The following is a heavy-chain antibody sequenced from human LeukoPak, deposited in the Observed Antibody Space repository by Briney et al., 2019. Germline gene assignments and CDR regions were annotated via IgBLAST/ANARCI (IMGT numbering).Heavy chain of an antibody. V-gene: IGHV3-48*01. CDR3: CRDPRALDY. CDR2: ITYTGTI. CDR1: GFTFNRYS. Sequence: GGSLRLSCAASGFTFNRYSMSWVRQAPGKGLEWVSYITYTGTINYADSVKSRVTISRDNAKNSLYLHMNTLTAEDTAVYYCCRDPRALDYWGQGTLITVSS. J-gene: IGHJ4*02.